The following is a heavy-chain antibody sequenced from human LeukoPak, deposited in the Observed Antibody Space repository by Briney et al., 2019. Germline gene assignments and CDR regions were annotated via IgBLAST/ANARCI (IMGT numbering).Heavy chain of an antibody. CDR3: AGAIVGAATAFDI. D-gene: IGHD1-26*01. J-gene: IGHJ3*02. V-gene: IGHV5-51*01. CDR2: IYPGDSDT. CDR1: GYSFTNYW. Sequence: GESLKISCMASGYSFTNYWIGWVRQMPGKGLEWMGMIYPGDSDTRYSPSFQGQVTISADKSISTTYLQWSSLKASDTTMYYCAGAIVGAATAFDIWGQGTMVTVSS.